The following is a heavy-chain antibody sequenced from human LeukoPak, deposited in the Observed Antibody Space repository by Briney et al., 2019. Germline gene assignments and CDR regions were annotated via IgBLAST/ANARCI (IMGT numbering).Heavy chain of an antibody. CDR3: AREAVPYYYDSSGYSHFDY. CDR2: IIPIFGTA. J-gene: IGHJ4*02. Sequence: SVKVSCKASGGTFISYAISWVRQAPGQGLEWMGGIIPIFGTANYAQKLQGRVTITADESTSTAYMELSSLRSEDTAVYYCAREAVPYYYDSSGYSHFDYWGQGTLVTVSS. D-gene: IGHD3-22*01. CDR1: GGTFISYA. V-gene: IGHV1-69*01.